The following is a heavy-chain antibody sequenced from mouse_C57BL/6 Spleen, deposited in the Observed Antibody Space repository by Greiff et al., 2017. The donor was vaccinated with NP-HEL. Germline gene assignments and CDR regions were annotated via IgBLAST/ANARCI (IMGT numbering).Heavy chain of an antibody. Sequence: VQLKESGGGLVQPKGSLKLSCAASGFSFNTYAMNWVRQAPGKGLEWVARIRSKSNNYATYYADSVKDRFTISRDDSESMLYLQMNNLKTEDTAMYYCVRQGGVDDGYYFDYWGQGTTLTVSS. J-gene: IGHJ2*01. CDR3: VRQGGVDDGYYFDY. D-gene: IGHD2-3*01. CDR1: GFSFNTYA. CDR2: IRSKSNNYAT. V-gene: IGHV10-1*01.